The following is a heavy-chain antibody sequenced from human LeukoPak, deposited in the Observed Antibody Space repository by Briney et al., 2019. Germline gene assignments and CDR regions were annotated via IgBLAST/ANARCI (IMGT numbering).Heavy chain of an antibody. CDR2: ILGSGGST. J-gene: IGHJ4*02. Sequence: GGSLRLSCAASGFTFSNYAMSWVRQAPGKGLEWVSAILGSGGSTYYADSVKGRFTVSRDNYKSTLYLQMNSLRAEDTALYYCAKWGDYDVLTGYYVPDYWGQGTLVTVSS. CDR3: AKWGDYDVLTGYYVPDY. D-gene: IGHD3-9*01. CDR1: GFTFSNYA. V-gene: IGHV3-23*01.